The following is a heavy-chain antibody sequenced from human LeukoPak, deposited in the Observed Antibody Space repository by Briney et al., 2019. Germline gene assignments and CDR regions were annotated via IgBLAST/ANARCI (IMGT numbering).Heavy chain of an antibody. CDR3: ARPRRDGYPGRSDSEAFDI. J-gene: IGHJ3*02. Sequence: ASVKVSCKASGYTFTSYGISWVRQAPGQGLEWMGWISAYNGNTNYAQKLQGRVTMTTDTSTSTAYMELRSLRSDDTAVYYCARPRRDGYPGRSDSEAFDIWGQGTMVTVSS. CDR2: ISAYNGNT. V-gene: IGHV1-18*01. CDR1: GYTFTSYG. D-gene: IGHD5-24*01.